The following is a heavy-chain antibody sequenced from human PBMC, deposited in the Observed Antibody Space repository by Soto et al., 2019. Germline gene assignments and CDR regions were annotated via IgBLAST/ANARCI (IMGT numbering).Heavy chain of an antibody. D-gene: IGHD2-2*01. CDR3: AKSAGWHIVVVPAAPS. V-gene: IGHV3-23*01. CDR2: ISGSGGST. Sequence: GGSLRLSCAASGFTFSTYAMSWVRQAPGKGLEWVSAISGSGGSTYYADSVKGRFTISRDNSKNTLYLQMNSLRAEDTAVYYCAKSAGWHIVVVPAAPSWGQGPMVTVSS. J-gene: IGHJ5*02. CDR1: GFTFSTYA.